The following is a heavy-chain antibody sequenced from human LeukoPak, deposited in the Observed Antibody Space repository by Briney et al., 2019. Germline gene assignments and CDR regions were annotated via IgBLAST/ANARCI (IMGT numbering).Heavy chain of an antibody. D-gene: IGHD1-26*01. CDR3: AKGDIVGAAFDY. J-gene: IGHJ4*02. CDR2: ISGSGGST. Sequence: GGSLRLSCAASGFTFSSYGMSWVRQAPGKGLEWVSAISGSGGSTYYADSVKGRFTISRDNSKNTLYLQMDSLRAEDTAVYYCAKGDIVGAAFDYWGQGTLVTVSS. V-gene: IGHV3-23*01. CDR1: GFTFSSYG.